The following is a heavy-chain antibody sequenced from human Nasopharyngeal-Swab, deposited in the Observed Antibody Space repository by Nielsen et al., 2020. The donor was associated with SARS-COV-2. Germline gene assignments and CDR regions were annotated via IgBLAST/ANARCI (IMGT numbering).Heavy chain of an antibody. CDR1: GFTFSSYW. CDR3: AREGYNWNSGSPYGMDV. J-gene: IGHJ6*02. CDR2: IKQDGSEK. Sequence: GGSLRLSCAASGFTFSSYWMSWVRQAPGKGLEWVVNIKQDGSEKYYVDSVRGRFTISRDNAKNSLYLQMNSLRAEDTAVYYCAREGYNWNSGSPYGMDVWGQGTTVTVSS. V-gene: IGHV3-7*03. D-gene: IGHD1-7*01.